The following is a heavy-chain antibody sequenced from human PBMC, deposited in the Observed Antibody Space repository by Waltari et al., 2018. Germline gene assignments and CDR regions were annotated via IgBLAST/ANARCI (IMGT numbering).Heavy chain of an antibody. CDR2: IKSKAANYFT. D-gene: IGHD1-26*01. CDR3: ADVGITATDS. J-gene: IGHJ4*02. CDR1: EFTCSDSY. Sequence: EGQLVESGGGLVQTGGSLRPSCSASEFTCSDSYMDWVRQAPGKGLELIGEIKSKAANYFTIYAASVKGRFTISRDDSKNSLYLQMNDLKTEDTARYYCADVGITATDSWGPGTVVTVSS. V-gene: IGHV3-72*01.